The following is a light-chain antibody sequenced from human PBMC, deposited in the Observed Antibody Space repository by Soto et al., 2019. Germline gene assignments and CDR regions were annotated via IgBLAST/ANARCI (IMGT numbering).Light chain of an antibody. CDR1: QSISSW. CDR2: KAS. J-gene: IGKJ1*01. Sequence: DIQMTQSPSTLSAPVGDRVTITCRASQSISSWLAWYQQKPGKAPNLLIHKASHLESGVPSRFSGSGSGTEFTLTISSLQPGDFATYYCQHYNTYPWTFGQGTKVDIK. V-gene: IGKV1-5*03. CDR3: QHYNTYPWT.